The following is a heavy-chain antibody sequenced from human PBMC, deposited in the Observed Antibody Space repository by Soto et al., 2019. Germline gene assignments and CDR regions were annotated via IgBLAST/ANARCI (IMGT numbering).Heavy chain of an antibody. Sequence: QVQLVESGGGVVQPGRSLRLSCAASGFTFSSYGMHWVRQAPGKGLEWVAVIWYDGSNKYYADSVKGRFTISRDNSKNTLYLQMNSLGAEDTAVYYCARVGYCGYDFDYWGQGTLVTVSS. CDR3: ARVGYCGYDFDY. CDR1: GFTFSSYG. CDR2: IWYDGSNK. V-gene: IGHV3-33*01. D-gene: IGHD5-12*01. J-gene: IGHJ4*02.